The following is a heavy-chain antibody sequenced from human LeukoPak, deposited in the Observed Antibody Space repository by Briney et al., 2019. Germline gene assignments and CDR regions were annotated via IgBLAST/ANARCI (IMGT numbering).Heavy chain of an antibody. CDR2: ISGSGGST. Sequence: GGSLRLSCAASGFTFSSYAMSWVRQAPGKGLEWVSAISGSGGSTYYADSVKGRFTISRDNSKNTLYLQMNSLRAEDTAVYYCANIRRKGIAVAGTDYWGQGTLVTVSS. V-gene: IGHV3-23*01. CDR1: GFTFSSYA. CDR3: ANIRRKGIAVAGTDY. J-gene: IGHJ4*02. D-gene: IGHD6-19*01.